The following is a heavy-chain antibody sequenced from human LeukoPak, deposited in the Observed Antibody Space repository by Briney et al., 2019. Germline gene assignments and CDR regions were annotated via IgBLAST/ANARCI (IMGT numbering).Heavy chain of an antibody. Sequence: KAGESLKISCEGSGYSFTDYWIAWVRQMPGKGLEWMGFVYPADSDSRYSPSFHGQVTISADKSISTAYLQWNSLKASDTAIYYCARHSPGWMVRPYCFDSWGQGTLVTVSS. J-gene: IGHJ4*02. CDR1: GYSFTDYW. CDR3: ARHSPGWMVRPYCFDS. D-gene: IGHD3-10*01. CDR2: VYPADSDS. V-gene: IGHV5-51*01.